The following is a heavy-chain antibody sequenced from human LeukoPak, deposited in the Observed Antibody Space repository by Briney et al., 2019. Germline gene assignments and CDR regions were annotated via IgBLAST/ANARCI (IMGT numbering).Heavy chain of an antibody. CDR3: ARGHDYGDYVYAFDI. D-gene: IGHD4-17*01. Sequence: SETLSLTCTVSGGSISSYYWSWIRQPAGKGLEWSGRIYTSGSTNYNPSLKSRVTMSVDTSKNQFSLKLSSVTAADTAVYYCARGHDYGDYVYAFDIWGQGTMVTASS. J-gene: IGHJ3*02. CDR2: IYTSGST. CDR1: GGSISSYY. V-gene: IGHV4-4*07.